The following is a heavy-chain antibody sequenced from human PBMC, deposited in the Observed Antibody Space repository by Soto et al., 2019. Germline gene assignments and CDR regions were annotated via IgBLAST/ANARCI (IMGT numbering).Heavy chain of an antibody. Sequence: EVQLLESGGGLVQPGRSLRLSCAASGFTFSRYAMSWVRQAPGKGLEWVSDISGSGGTTYYAASVKGRFIISRDNSKNALFLQINNLKGEDTAVYYCAKFFVETGGSSGWPWTFRDWGQGTLVTVSS. V-gene: IGHV3-23*01. CDR1: GFTFSRYA. CDR2: ISGSGGTT. CDR3: AKFFVETGGSSGWPWTFRD. D-gene: IGHD6-25*01. J-gene: IGHJ4*02.